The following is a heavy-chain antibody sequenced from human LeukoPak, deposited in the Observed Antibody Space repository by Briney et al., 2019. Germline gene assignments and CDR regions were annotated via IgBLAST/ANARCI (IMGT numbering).Heavy chain of an antibody. D-gene: IGHD4-17*01. CDR3: ARPRDYGDYVGAFDI. J-gene: IGHJ3*02. CDR2: ISHSGGT. CDR1: GGSFSGYY. Sequence: SETLSLTCAVYGGSFSGYYWSWIRQPPGKGLEWIGEISHSGGTNYNPSLKSRVTISVDTSKNQFSLKLRSVTAADTAVYYCARPRDYGDYVGAFDIWGQGTMVTVSS. V-gene: IGHV4-34*01.